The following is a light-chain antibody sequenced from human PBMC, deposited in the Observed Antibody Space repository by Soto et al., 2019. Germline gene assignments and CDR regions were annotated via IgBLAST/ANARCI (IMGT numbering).Light chain of an antibody. Sequence: EIVLTQSPATLSLSPGERATLSCRASQTVSSSLAWYQQKPGQAPRLLIYEASNRATGIPARFSGSVSGADVTLTISSLEPEEFALYSCRQHINCPLTFGGGTKVEIK. V-gene: IGKV3-11*01. CDR1: QTVSSS. CDR2: EAS. J-gene: IGKJ4*01. CDR3: RQHINCPLT.